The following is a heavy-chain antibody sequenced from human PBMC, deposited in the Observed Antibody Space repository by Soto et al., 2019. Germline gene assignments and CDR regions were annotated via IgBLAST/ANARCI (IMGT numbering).Heavy chain of an antibody. CDR2: IYYSGST. CDR1: GGSISRGGYY. V-gene: IGHV4-31*03. D-gene: IGHD3-22*01. Sequence: PSETLSLTCTVSGGSISRGGYYWSWIRQHPGKGLEWIGYIYYSGSTYYNPSLKSRVTISVDTSKNQFSLKLSSVTAADTAVYYCARDLDSSGSSFDIWGQGTMVTVSS. J-gene: IGHJ3*02. CDR3: ARDLDSSGSSFDI.